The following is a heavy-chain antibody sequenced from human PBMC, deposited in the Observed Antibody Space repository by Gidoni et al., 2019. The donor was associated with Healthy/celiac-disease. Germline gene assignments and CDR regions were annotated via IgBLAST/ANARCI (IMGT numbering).Heavy chain of an antibody. CDR1: GGSISSYY. D-gene: IGHD1-7*01. CDR2: IYSSGGT. CDR3: ARDAVKAYNWNYGAYYYGMDV. Sequence: QVQLQESGPGLVKPSETLSLTCTVPGGSISSYYWSWTRQPPGKGLEWIGYIYSSGGTNYNPSLKSRVTISVDTSKNQFSLKLSSVTAADTAVYYCARDAVKAYNWNYGAYYYGMDVWGQGTTVTVSS. J-gene: IGHJ6*02. V-gene: IGHV4-59*01.